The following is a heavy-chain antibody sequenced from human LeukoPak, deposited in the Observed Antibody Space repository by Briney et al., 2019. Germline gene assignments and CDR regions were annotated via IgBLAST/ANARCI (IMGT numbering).Heavy chain of an antibody. V-gene: IGHV1-18*01. CDR3: ARSPFDSSSQFDY. Sequence: ASVKVSCKASGYIFNKYGVSWVRQAPGQGLEWLAWISCYNGDTNYAQKFQGRVTVTTDTSTSTVFMELRNLNTDDTAVYYCARSPFDSSSQFDYWGQGTLVTVSS. CDR1: GYIFNKYG. CDR2: ISCYNGDT. J-gene: IGHJ4*02. D-gene: IGHD6-13*01.